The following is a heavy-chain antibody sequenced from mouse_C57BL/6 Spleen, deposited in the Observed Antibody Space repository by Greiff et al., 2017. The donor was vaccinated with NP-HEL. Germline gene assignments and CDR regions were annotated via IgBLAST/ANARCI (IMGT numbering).Heavy chain of an antibody. V-gene: IGHV1-82*01. CDR2: IYPGDGDT. CDR1: GYAFSSSW. CDR3: ARDYYGSSSHDY. Sequence: VQLQQSGPELVKPGASVKISCKASGYAFSSSWMNWVKQRPGKGLEWIGRIYPGDGDTNYNGKFKGKATLTADKSSSTAYMQLSSLTSEDSAVYYCARDYYGSSSHDYWGQGTTLTVSS. J-gene: IGHJ2*01. D-gene: IGHD1-1*01.